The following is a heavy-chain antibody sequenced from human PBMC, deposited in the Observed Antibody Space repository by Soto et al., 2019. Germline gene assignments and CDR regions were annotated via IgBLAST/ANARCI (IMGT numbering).Heavy chain of an antibody. V-gene: IGHV2-5*02. CDR1: GFSLTTGGMG. CDR2: IYWDDDK. D-gene: IGHD2-8*02. CDR3: ARIYCAGGNCYRRGDFSYGIDV. Sequence: QITLKESGPTLVQPTQTLTLTCSCSGFSLTTGGMGVGWIRQPPGKALEWLALIYWDDDKGYSPSLKSRLTNLKNKFKNQMDLTISHMDPMDTATYYCARIYCAGGNCYRRGDFSYGIDVWGQGTTVTVSS. J-gene: IGHJ6*02.